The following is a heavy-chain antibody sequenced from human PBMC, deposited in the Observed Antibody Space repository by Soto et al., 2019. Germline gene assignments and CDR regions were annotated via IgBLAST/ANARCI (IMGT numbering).Heavy chain of an antibody. V-gene: IGHV3-23*01. Sequence: GGSLRLSCAASEFTFSDYAMNWVRQAPGKGLEWVSGFYGRAGSTSYADSVKGRFTISRDNSKNTLNLQMNSLRADDTAVYYCVVICYNTSCADQPFDFWGQGTLVTVSS. CDR2: FYGRAGST. CDR3: VVICYNTSCADQPFDF. J-gene: IGHJ5*01. D-gene: IGHD2-2*01. CDR1: EFTFSDYA.